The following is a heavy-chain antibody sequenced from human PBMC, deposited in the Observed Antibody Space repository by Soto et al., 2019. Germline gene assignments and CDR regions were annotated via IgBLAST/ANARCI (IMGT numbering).Heavy chain of an antibody. CDR3: ARSNAIAM. CDR1: GFIFRNDW. Sequence: EVQLVESGGGFVQPGGSLRLSCAASGFIFRNDWMTWVRQAPGKGLEWVANIKPDGSERYYVDSVKGRFTISRDDAKNSLYLQMNSLRAEDTALYYCARSNAIAMWGQGTMVTVSS. D-gene: IGHD2-2*01. J-gene: IGHJ3*02. CDR2: IKPDGSER. V-gene: IGHV3-7*01.